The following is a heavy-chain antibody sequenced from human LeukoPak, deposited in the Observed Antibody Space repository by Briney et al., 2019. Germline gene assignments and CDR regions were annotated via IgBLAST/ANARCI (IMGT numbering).Heavy chain of an antibody. CDR3: ARSDREITMIGL. V-gene: IGHV3-33*08. D-gene: IGHD3-22*01. CDR2: IWYDGSNK. Sequence: GGSLILSCVASGFTFTNHGMHWVRQAPGKGLEWVAVIWYDGSNKYYADSVKGRFTISRDNSKNTLYLQMNSLRAEDTAVYYCARSDREITMIGLWGQGTQVTVSS. CDR1: GFTFTNHG. J-gene: IGHJ4*02.